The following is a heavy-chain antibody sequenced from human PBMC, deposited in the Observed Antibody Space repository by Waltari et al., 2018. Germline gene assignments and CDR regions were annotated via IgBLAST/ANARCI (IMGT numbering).Heavy chain of an antibody. Sequence: QVHLVQSGAEVKKPGASVKVSCKASGYTFTGYYIQWVRRAPGQGREWMGRINPNSGYTNDAQKLQGRVTLTRDTSINTAYMELSSLKSDDTAVYYCARDLGSDYGNRDYWGQGTLVTVPS. CDR3: ARDLGSDYGNRDY. V-gene: IGHV1-2*06. CDR2: INPNSGYT. D-gene: IGHD4-17*01. J-gene: IGHJ4*02. CDR1: GYTFTGYY.